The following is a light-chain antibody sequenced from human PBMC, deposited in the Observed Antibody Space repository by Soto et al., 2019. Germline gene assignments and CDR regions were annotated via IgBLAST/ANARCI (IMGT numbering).Light chain of an antibody. CDR2: DVN. CDR1: ISDVGGYNY. CDR3: CSHAGSYTWV. J-gene: IGLJ3*02. Sequence: QSALTQPRSVSGSPGQSVTMSYTGTISDVGGYNYVSWYQQHPGKAPKLIIYDVNKRPSGVPDRFSGSKPGNTASLTISGLQAEDEADYYCCSHAGSYTWVFGGGTKLTVL. V-gene: IGLV2-11*01.